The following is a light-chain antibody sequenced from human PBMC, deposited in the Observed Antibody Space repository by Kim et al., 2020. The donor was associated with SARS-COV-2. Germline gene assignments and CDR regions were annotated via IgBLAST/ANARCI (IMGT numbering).Light chain of an antibody. CDR2: DVS. CDR1: SSDVGPYNY. J-gene: IGLJ3*02. CDR3: NSYAGSYTWL. Sequence: QSALTQPRSVSGSPGQSVTISCTGTSSDVGPYNYVSWYQQHPGKGPKVMIYDVSERPSGVPDRFSGSKSGNTASLTISGLQAEDEADYYCNSYAGSYTWLFGGGTQLTVL. V-gene: IGLV2-11*01.